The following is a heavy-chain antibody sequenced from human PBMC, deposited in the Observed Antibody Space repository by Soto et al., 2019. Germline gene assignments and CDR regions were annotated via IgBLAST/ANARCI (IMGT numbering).Heavy chain of an antibody. V-gene: IGHV1-18*01. Sequence: EASVKVSCKASGYTFTSYGISWVRQAPGQGLEWMGWISAYNGNTNYAQKLQGRVTMTTDTSTSTAYMELRSLRSDDTAVYYCARDLDDFWRGYSYYYCGMDDWGQGTTVTVYS. CDR1: GYTFTSYG. D-gene: IGHD3-3*01. CDR2: ISAYNGNT. CDR3: ARDLDDFWRGYSYYYCGMDD. J-gene: IGHJ6*02.